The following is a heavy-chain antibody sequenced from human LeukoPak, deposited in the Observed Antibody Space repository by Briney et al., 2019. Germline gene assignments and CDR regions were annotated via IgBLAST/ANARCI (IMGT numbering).Heavy chain of an antibody. CDR1: GGSFSGYY. D-gene: IGHD2-15*01. CDR3: ARGDLGYCSGGSCYGDWFDP. Sequence: SETLSLTCAVYGGSFSGYYWSWLRQPPGKGLEWIGEINHSGSTNYNPSLKSRVTISVDTSENQFSLKLSSVTAADTAVYYCARGDLGYCSGGSCYGDWFDPWGQGTLVTVSS. V-gene: IGHV4-34*01. J-gene: IGHJ5*02. CDR2: INHSGST.